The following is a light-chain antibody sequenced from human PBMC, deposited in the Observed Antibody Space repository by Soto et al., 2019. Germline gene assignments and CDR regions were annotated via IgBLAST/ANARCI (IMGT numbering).Light chain of an antibody. V-gene: IGLV2-8*01. CDR2: EVN. J-gene: IGLJ2*01. CDR3: SSYAGSDNVV. CDR1: SSDVGGYNY. Sequence: QSALTQPPSASGSPGQSVTNSCTGTSSDVGGYNYVSWYQQYPGKAPKFIIYEVNKRPSGVPDRFSGSKSGNTASLTVSGLQAEDEADYYCSSYAGSDNVVFGGGTKLTVL.